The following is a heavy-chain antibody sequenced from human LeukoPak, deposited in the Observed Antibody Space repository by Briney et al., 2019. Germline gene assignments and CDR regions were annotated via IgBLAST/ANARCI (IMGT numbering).Heavy chain of an antibody. J-gene: IGHJ3*02. D-gene: IGHD3-22*01. V-gene: IGHV4-30-4*01. Sequence: SETLSLTCTVSGGSISSGGYYWSWIRQPPGKGLEWIGYIYYSGSTYYNPSLKSRVTISVDTSKNQFSLKLSSVTAADTAVYYCARGRYYYDSSGTKIQDAFDIWGQGTMVTVSS. CDR1: GGSISSGGYY. CDR2: IYYSGST. CDR3: ARGRYYYDSSGTKIQDAFDI.